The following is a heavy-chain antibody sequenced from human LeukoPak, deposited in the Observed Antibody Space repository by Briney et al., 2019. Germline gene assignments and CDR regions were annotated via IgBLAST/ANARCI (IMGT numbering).Heavy chain of an antibody. CDR3: AREPHLYFYDSSGYYYVY. CDR2: IIPILGIA. Sequence: SSVNVSCKASGGTFSSYAISWVRQPPGQGLEWMGRIIPILGIANSAQKFQGRVTITADKSTSSAYMELSSLTSEDTAVYYCAREPHLYFYDSSGYYYVYWGQGTLVTVSS. CDR1: GGTFSSYA. V-gene: IGHV1-69*04. D-gene: IGHD3-22*01. J-gene: IGHJ4*02.